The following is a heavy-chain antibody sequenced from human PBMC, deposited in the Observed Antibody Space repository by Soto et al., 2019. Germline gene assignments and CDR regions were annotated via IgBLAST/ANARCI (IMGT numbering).Heavy chain of an antibody. Sequence: QVQLVQSGAEVKKPGSSVKVSCKASGGTFSSYAISWVRQAPGQGLEWMGGIIPIFGTANYAQKFQGRVTITADESMSTAYMELCSLRSEDTAVYYCARGRSVRFLEWSYYFDYGGQGTLVIVSS. CDR1: GGTFSSYA. V-gene: IGHV1-69*01. CDR3: ARGRSVRFLEWSYYFDY. J-gene: IGHJ4*02. CDR2: IIPIFGTA. D-gene: IGHD3-3*01.